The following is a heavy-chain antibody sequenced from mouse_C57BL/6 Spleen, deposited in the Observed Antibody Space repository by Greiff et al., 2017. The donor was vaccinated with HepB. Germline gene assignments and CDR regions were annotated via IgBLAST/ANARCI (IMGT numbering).Heavy chain of an antibody. Sequence: QVQLQQPGAELVKPGASVKMSCKASGYTFTSYWITWVKQRPGQGLEWIGDIYPGSGSTNYNEKFKSKATLTVDTSSSTAYMQLSSRTSEDSAVYYGARYADGDRDWYFDVWGTGTTVTVSS. CDR1: GYTFTSYW. D-gene: IGHD2-3*01. V-gene: IGHV1-55*01. CDR2: IYPGSGST. CDR3: ARYADGDRDWYFDV. J-gene: IGHJ1*03.